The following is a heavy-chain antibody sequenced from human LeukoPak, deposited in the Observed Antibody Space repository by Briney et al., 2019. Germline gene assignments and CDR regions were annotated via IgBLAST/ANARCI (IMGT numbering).Heavy chain of an antibody. CDR2: IYPGDSDT. V-gene: IGHV5-51*01. CDR3: ARLGYCTNGVCPAALDY. J-gene: IGHJ4*02. D-gene: IGHD2-8*01. CDR1: GYTFTTYW. Sequence: GESLKISCKCSGYTFTTYWIGWVRQMPGKGLEWMGIIYPGDSDTRYSPSFQGQVTISADKSISTAYLQWSSLKASDTAMYYCARLGYCTNGVCPAALDYWGQGTLVTVSS.